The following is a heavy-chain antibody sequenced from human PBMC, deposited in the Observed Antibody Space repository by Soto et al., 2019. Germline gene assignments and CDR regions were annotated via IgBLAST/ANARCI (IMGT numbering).Heavy chain of an antibody. V-gene: IGHV4-39*01. D-gene: IGHD3-9*01. J-gene: IGHJ4*02. CDR2: IYYSGST. CDR1: GGSISSSSYY. Sequence: LSLACTVSGGSISSSSYYWGWIRQPPGKGLEWIGSIYYSGSTYYNPSLKSRVTISVDTSKNQFSLKLSSVTAADTAVYYCARVSMGDIFPGYQLSYSAQGIFLTGS. CDR3: ARVSMGDIFPGYQLSY.